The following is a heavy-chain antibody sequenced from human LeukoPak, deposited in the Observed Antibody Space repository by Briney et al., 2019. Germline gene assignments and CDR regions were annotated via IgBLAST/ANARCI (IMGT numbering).Heavy chain of an antibody. V-gene: IGHV1-18*01. CDR2: ISTYTGRA. J-gene: IGHJ3*01. Sequence: ASVKVSCKTSGYRFNVYDILWVRQAPGHGLDYVGWISTYTGRANYAQKFQGRVSMITDTSTSTAYLELTNLTSSDTGLYYCARADGHNSGTNAFDVWGLGTMVNVAS. CDR1: GYRFNVYD. CDR3: ARADGHNSGTNAFDV. D-gene: IGHD4-23*01.